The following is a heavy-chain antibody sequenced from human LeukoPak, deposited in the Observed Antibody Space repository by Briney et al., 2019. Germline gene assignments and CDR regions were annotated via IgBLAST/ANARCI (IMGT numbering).Heavy chain of an antibody. CDR3: ARFLEWLSPTASYYFDY. D-gene: IGHD3-3*01. CDR2: IFYSGST. J-gene: IGHJ4*02. CDR1: GASIVCNTYY. V-gene: IGHV4-39*01. Sequence: PSETLSLTCTVSGASIVCNTYYWGWIRQPPNKGLEWIGSIFYSGSTDYNPSLKSRVTFSVDTSRNQFSLNLRSVTAADTAVYYCARFLEWLSPTASYYFDYWGQGTLVTVSS.